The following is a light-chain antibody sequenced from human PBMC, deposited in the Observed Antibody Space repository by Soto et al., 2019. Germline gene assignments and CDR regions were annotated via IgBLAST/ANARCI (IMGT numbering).Light chain of an antibody. CDR3: QRYNTKGT. V-gene: IGKV1-5*03. J-gene: IGKJ1*01. CDR2: KAS. Sequence: DIQMTQSPTTLPASVGDRVTIACRASRSISTRLAWYQQKPGKVPKVLFYKASSLGSGVPARFSGSGSGTEFTLTISSQQPDDFSTYYCQRYNTKGTFDQGTKVEIK. CDR1: RSISTR.